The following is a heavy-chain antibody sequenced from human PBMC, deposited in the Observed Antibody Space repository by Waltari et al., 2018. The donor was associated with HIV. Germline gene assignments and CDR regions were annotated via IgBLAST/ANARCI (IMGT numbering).Heavy chain of an antibody. J-gene: IGHJ4*02. V-gene: IGHV1-3*01. Sequence: QVQLVQSGAEVKKPGASVKVSGRASGINFNADAVHWVRQAPGQGLEWLGSINVGTIFSRYSQMFQGRLTFTRDTSETTIFMELRSLKAEDTAVYFCAGGSAWLVNVLEIWGQGTLVTVSS. D-gene: IGHD5-12*01. CDR3: AGGSAWLVNVLEI. CDR2: INVGTIFS. CDR1: GINFNADA.